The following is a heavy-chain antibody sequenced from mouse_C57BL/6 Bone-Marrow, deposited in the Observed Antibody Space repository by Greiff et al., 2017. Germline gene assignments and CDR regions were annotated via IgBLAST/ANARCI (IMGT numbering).Heavy chain of an antibody. CDR3: ARALRGFAY. V-gene: IGHV5-4*01. Sequence: DVQLVESGGGLVKPGGSLKLSCAVSGFTFSSYAMSRVRQTPEKRLEWVATISDGGSYTYYPHTVKGRFSISRDNAKNHLYLQMSHLKSEDTAMYYCARALRGFAYWGQGTLVTVSA. J-gene: IGHJ3*01. CDR1: GFTFSSYA. CDR2: ISDGGSYT.